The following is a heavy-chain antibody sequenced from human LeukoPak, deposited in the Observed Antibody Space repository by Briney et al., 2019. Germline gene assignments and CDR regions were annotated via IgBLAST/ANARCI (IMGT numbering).Heavy chain of an antibody. D-gene: IGHD2-2*01. CDR3: AKEVLPAGGYYYVMDV. CDR1: GYIFTGYY. Sequence: ASVKVSCKASGYIFTGYYMHWVRQAPGQGLEWMGWINPNTGGTSYAQNFQGRVTMTRDTSITTAYMELSRLRSDDTAVYYCAKEVLPAGGYYYVMDVWGQGTTVTVSS. V-gene: IGHV1-2*02. CDR2: INPNTGGT. J-gene: IGHJ6*02.